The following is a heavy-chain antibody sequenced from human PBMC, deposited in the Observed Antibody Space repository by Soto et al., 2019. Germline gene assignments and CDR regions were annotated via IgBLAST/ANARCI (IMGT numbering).Heavy chain of an antibody. CDR3: VRQGIGFLHGLVDV. CDR2: VYDTWST. J-gene: IGHJ6*01. V-gene: IGHV4-59*08. D-gene: IGHD3-10*01. Sequence: SETLSLTCTVSSGPSKSHNWGWIRQPPGRGLEWIGYVYDTWSTSYNPSLKSRVTVSADTSTNRISLTLRFVTAADTAVYYCVRQGIGFLHGLVDVWGQGTTVTVSS. CDR1: SGPSKSHN.